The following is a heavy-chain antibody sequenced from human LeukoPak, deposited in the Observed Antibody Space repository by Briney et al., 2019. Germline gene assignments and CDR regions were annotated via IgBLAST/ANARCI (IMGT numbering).Heavy chain of an antibody. J-gene: IGHJ4*02. CDR1: GFNFNSYW. V-gene: IGHV3-7*04. CDR2: IKQDGSEI. Sequence: GGSLRLSCAASGFNFNSYWMSWVRQAPGKGLECVANIKQDGSEIYFVGSVKGRFTISRDNAKSSLYLQMNSLRGEDTAVYYCARARYGSGGYFFDFWGQGTLVTVSS. D-gene: IGHD3-10*01. CDR3: ARARYGSGGYFFDF.